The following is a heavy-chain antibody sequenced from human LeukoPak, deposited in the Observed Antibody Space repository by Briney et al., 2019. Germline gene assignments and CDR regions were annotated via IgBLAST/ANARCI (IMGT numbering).Heavy chain of an antibody. J-gene: IGHJ4*02. Sequence: GGSLRLSCAASGFTFSSYSMNWVRQAPGKGLEWVSYISTSSSTMYYADSVKGRFTISRDNAKNSLYLQMNSLRDEDTAVYYCARSTSSEYDIYHFDYWGQGTLVTVSS. V-gene: IGHV3-48*02. CDR2: ISTSSSTM. CDR3: ARSTSSEYDIYHFDY. CDR1: GFTFSSYS. D-gene: IGHD3-9*01.